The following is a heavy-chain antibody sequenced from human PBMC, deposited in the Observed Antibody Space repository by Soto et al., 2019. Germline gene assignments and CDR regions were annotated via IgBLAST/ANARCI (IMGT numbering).Heavy chain of an antibody. CDR2: IWYDGSNK. CDR1: GFTFSSYG. J-gene: IGHJ3*02. Sequence: GGSLRLSCAVSGFTFSSYGMHWVRQAPGKGLEWVAVIWYDGSNKYYADSVKGRFTISRDNSKNTLYLQMNSPRAEDTAVYYCATTAAHDAFDIWGQGTMVTVSS. V-gene: IGHV3-33*01. CDR3: ATTAAHDAFDI. D-gene: IGHD2-2*01.